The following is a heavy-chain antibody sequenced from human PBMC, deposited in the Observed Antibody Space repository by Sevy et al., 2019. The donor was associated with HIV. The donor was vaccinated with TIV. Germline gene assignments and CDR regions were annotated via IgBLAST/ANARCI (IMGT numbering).Heavy chain of an antibody. Sequence: SQTLSLTCAVYGGSFSGYYRNWIRQPPGKGLEWIGEINHGGTTNYNPSLKSRVTISIDTSRNQFSLKLSSVTAADTAVYYGARGGGNYGGDYWGQGALVTVSS. J-gene: IGHJ4*02. CDR2: INHGGTT. D-gene: IGHD3-16*01. V-gene: IGHV4-34*01. CDR1: GGSFSGYY. CDR3: ARGGGNYGGDY.